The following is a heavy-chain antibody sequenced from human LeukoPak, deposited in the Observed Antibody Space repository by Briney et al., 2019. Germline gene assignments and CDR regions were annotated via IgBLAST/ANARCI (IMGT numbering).Heavy chain of an antibody. V-gene: IGHV1-24*01. CDR2: FDPEDGET. J-gene: IGHJ4*02. CDR1: GYTFTSYY. Sequence: GASVKVSCTASGYTFTSYYMHWVRQAPGQGLEWMGGFDPEDGETTYAQKFQGRVTMTEDTSTDIAYMELSSLRSEDTAVYYCATDKETQLALDYWGQGTLVTISS. D-gene: IGHD3-3*02. CDR3: ATDKETQLALDY.